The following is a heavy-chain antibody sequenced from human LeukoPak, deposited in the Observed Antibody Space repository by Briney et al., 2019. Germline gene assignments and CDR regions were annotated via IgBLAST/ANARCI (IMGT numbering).Heavy chain of an antibody. Sequence: ASVKVSCKASGYTFTGYYMHWVRQAPGQGLEWMGWINPNSGGTNYAQKFQGRVTMTRDTSISTAYMELSRLRSDDTAVYYCARVLAYCGGDCYLVDAFDIWGQGTMVTVSS. V-gene: IGHV1-2*02. D-gene: IGHD2-21*02. CDR3: ARVLAYCGGDCYLVDAFDI. CDR2: INPNSGGT. CDR1: GYTFTGYY. J-gene: IGHJ3*02.